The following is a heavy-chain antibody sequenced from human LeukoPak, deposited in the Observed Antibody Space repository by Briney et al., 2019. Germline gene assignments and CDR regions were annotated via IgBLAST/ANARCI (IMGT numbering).Heavy chain of an antibody. Sequence: GGSLRLSCAASGFIFNHYAMHWVRQAPGKGLEWVAGIAWDSENIGYADSVKGRFTISRDDAYNSLYLQMNSLRAEDTAVYYCARAPSATGDAFDIWGQGTMVTVSS. CDR2: IAWDSENI. V-gene: IGHV3-9*01. CDR1: GFIFNHYA. CDR3: ARAPSATGDAFDI. J-gene: IGHJ3*02. D-gene: IGHD2-2*01.